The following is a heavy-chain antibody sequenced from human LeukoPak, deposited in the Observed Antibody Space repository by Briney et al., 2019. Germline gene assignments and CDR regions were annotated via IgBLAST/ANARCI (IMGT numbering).Heavy chain of an antibody. D-gene: IGHD3-10*01. Sequence: ASVKVSCKASGGTFSSYAISWVRQAPGQGLEWMGWINPNSGGTNFAQNFQGRVTMTRDTSISTTYMELSRLRSDDTAVYYCARDSGERGSGSYLIAYWGQGTLVTVSS. V-gene: IGHV1-2*02. CDR1: GGTFSSYA. CDR2: INPNSGGT. CDR3: ARDSGERGSGSYLIAY. J-gene: IGHJ4*02.